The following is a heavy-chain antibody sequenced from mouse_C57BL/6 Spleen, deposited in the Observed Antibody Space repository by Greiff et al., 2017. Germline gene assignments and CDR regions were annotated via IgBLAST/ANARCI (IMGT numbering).Heavy chain of an antibody. CDR1: GFTFSDYY. V-gene: IGHV5-16*01. CDR3: ARDRDDYFDY. CDR2: INYDGSST. D-gene: IGHD3-1*01. J-gene: IGHJ2*01. Sequence: EVMLVESEGGLVQPGSSMKLSCTASGFTFSDYYMAWVRQVPEKGLEWVANINYDGSSTYYLDSLKSRFIMSRDNAKNILYLQMSSLKSEDTATYYCARDRDDYFDYWGQGTTLTVSS.